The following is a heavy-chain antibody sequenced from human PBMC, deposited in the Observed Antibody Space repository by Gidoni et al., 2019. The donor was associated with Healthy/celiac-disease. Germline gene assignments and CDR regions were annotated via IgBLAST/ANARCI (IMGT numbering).Heavy chain of an antibody. Sequence: EVQLVESGGGLVQPGGSLKLSCAASGFTFSGSAMHWVRQASGKGREWVGRIRSKANSYATAYAASVKGRFTISRDDSKNTAYLQMNSLKTEDTAVYYCTQTPSTVTTSYYYYGMDVWGQGTTVTVSS. CDR3: TQTPSTVTTSYYYYGMDV. CDR1: GFTFSGSA. CDR2: IRSKANSYAT. D-gene: IGHD4-17*01. V-gene: IGHV3-73*01. J-gene: IGHJ6*02.